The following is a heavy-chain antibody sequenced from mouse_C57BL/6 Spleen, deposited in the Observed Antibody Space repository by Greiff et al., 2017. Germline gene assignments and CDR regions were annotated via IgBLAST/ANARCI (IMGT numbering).Heavy chain of an antibody. V-gene: IGHV1-66*01. J-gene: IGHJ3*01. CDR3: ARDYYGSSLFAY. CDR1: GYSFPSYY. CDR2: IYPGSGNT. D-gene: IGHD1-1*01. Sequence: QVQLKQSGPELVKPGASVKISCKASGYSFPSYYIHWVKQRPGQGLEWIGWIYPGSGNTKYNEKFKGKATLTADTSSSTAYMQLSSLTSEDSAVYYCARDYYGSSLFAYWGQGTLVTVSA.